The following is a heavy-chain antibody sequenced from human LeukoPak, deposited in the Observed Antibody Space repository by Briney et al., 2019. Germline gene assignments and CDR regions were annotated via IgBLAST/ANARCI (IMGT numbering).Heavy chain of an antibody. CDR3: AREDYYGSGSYYTYYFDY. CDR2: IYYSGST. Sequence: SETLSLTCTVSGGSISSGDYYWSWIRQPPGKGLEWIGYIYYSGSTSYNPSLKSRVTISVDTSKNQFSLKPSSVTAADTAVYYCAREDYYGSGSYYTYYFDYWGQGTLVTVSS. V-gene: IGHV4-30-4*01. CDR1: GGSISSGDYY. J-gene: IGHJ4*02. D-gene: IGHD3-10*01.